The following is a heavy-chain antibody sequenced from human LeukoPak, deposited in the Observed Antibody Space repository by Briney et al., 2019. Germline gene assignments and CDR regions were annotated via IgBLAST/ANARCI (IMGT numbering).Heavy chain of an antibody. V-gene: IGHV3-30-3*01. CDR1: GFTFSSYA. Sequence: GGSLRLSCAASGFTFSSYAMSWVRQAPGKGLEWVAVISYDESNKYYADSVKGRFTISRDNSKNTLYLQMNSLRAEDTAVYYCARRWGDYYVFDYWGQGTLVTVSS. CDR3: ARRWGDYYVFDY. J-gene: IGHJ4*02. D-gene: IGHD3-3*01. CDR2: ISYDESNK.